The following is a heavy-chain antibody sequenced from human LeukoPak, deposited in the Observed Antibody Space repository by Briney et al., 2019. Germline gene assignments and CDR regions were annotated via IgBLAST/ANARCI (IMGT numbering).Heavy chain of an antibody. V-gene: IGHV3-23*01. Sequence: GPLSLSCAGPGFPFARHALTWVRQAPGKGLESVSTITGGGGSTHYADSVKGRFTISRDNSKDTVFLQMNNLRVEDTAIYYCAREGGSCTSNSCSDYFDYWGQGTLVTVSS. J-gene: IGHJ4*02. CDR2: ITGGGGST. CDR1: GFPFARHA. CDR3: AREGGSCTSNSCSDYFDY. D-gene: IGHD5-12*01.